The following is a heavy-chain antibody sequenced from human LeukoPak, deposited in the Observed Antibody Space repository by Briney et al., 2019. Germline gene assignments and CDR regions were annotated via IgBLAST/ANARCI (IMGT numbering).Heavy chain of an antibody. Sequence: GGSLRLSCATSGFTFSSYAMTWVRQAPGKGLEWVSGISGSGSSMYYPDSVKGRFTISRDNSKNTLYLQMSSLRADDTAVYYCAKGAYYDRSGYYYFDYWGQGTLVTVSS. V-gene: IGHV3-23*01. CDR2: ISGSGSSM. CDR1: GFTFSSYA. D-gene: IGHD3-22*01. J-gene: IGHJ4*02. CDR3: AKGAYYDRSGYYYFDY.